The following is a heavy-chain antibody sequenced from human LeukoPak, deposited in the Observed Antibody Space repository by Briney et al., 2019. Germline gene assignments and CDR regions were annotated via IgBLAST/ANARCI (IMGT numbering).Heavy chain of an antibody. Sequence: GGSLRLSCAASGFTFSSYAMSWVRQAPGKGLEWVSAISGSGGSTYYADSVKGRFTISRDNSKNTLYLQMNSLRAEDTAVYYCAKDSQGYDSSWYFDLWGRGTLVTVSS. V-gene: IGHV3-23*01. CDR2: ISGSGGST. D-gene: IGHD3-22*01. CDR1: GFTFSSYA. CDR3: AKDSQGYDSSWYFDL. J-gene: IGHJ2*01.